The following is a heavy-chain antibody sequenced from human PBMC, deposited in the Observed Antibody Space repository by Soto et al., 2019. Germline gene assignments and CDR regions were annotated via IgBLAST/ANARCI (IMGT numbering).Heavy chain of an antibody. D-gene: IGHD6-13*01. CDR1: GFTFSNYA. CDR3: AKEISAAAGTP. CDR2: ISGSAGST. J-gene: IGHJ5*02. V-gene: IGHV3-23*01. Sequence: GGSLRLSCAASGFTFSNYAMNWVRQAPGKGLEWVSAISGSAGSTYYADAVKGRFTISRDNSKNTLYLQMNSLRAEDTALYYCAKEISAAAGTPWGQGTLVTVSS.